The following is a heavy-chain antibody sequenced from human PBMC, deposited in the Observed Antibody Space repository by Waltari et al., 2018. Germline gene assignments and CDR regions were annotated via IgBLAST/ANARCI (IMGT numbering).Heavy chain of an antibody. J-gene: IGHJ4*02. Sequence: QVQLVESGGGVVQPGRSLSLSCAEYGFTFSSYGMHWVRQAPGQGLEWVAVIWYDGSNKYYADSVKGRFTISRDNSKNTLYLQMNSLRAEDTAVYYCAKDSRRDFWSGYYLDFDYWGQGTLVTVSS. CDR3: AKDSRRDFWSGYYLDFDY. CDR2: IWYDGSNK. D-gene: IGHD3-3*01. V-gene: IGHV3-33*06. CDR1: GFTFSSYG.